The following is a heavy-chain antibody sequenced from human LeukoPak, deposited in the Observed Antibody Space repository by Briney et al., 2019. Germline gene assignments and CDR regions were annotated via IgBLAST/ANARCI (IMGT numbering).Heavy chain of an antibody. D-gene: IGHD2-8*01. V-gene: IGHV1-2*02. J-gene: IGHJ5*02. CDR1: GYTCIGHY. CDR2: ISPNSGGS. CDR3: ALGHCPDGVSLAVFDP. Sequence: ASVKVSCTASGYTCIGHYMYWVRQTPGQGLEYMGWISPNSGGSSYAQKFQGRVTMTRGTSISTVYMELTSLRSDDTGMYFCALGHCPDGVSLAVFDPWGQGTLVSVSS.